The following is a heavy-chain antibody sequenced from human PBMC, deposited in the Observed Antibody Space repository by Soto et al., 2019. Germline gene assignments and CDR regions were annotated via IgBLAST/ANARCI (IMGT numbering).Heavy chain of an antibody. V-gene: IGHV3-21*01. CDR3: ARVSCSSTSCRDYYYYGMDV. Sequence: PGGSLRLSCAASGFTFSSYSMNWVRQAPGKGLEWVSSISSSSSYIYYADSVKGRFTISRDNAKNSLYLQMNSLRDEDTAVYYCARVSCSSTSCRDYYYYGMDVWGQGTTVTVSS. J-gene: IGHJ6*02. CDR1: GFTFSSYS. D-gene: IGHD2-2*01. CDR2: ISSSSSYI.